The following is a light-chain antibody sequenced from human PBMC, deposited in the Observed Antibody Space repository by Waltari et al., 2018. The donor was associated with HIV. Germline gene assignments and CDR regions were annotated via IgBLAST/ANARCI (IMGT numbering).Light chain of an antibody. V-gene: IGKV4-1*01. CDR3: QQYYHTPLT. CDR1: QTVLDSSNNNNY. CDR2: WAS. J-gene: IGKJ4*01. Sequence: DIVLTQSPDSVTVSLGERATINCNCSQTVLDSSNNNNYLAWYQKKSWQPPKLLIHWASTRQPAIPDRFSGSGSRTDFTLTISSLLADDVAIYYCQQYYHTPLTCGGGTTVEIK.